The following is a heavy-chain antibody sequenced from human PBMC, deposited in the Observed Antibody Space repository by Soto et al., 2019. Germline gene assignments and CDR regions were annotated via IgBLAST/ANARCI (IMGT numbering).Heavy chain of an antibody. J-gene: IGHJ4*02. D-gene: IGHD2-21*01. CDR2: IYYSATT. Sequence: PSETLSLTCTVSGGSISSSSYYWGWIRQPPGKGLEWIGHIYYSATTYYNPSLKSRVTISVDTSKNQFSLKLSSVTAADTAVYYCARAPRWWWGLYYFDYWGQGTLVTVSS. CDR1: GGSISSSSYY. CDR3: ARAPRWWWGLYYFDY. V-gene: IGHV4-39*07.